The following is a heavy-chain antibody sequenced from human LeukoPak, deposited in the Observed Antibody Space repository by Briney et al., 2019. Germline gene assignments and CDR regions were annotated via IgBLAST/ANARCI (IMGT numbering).Heavy chain of an antibody. CDR1: GFTFDNYW. V-gene: IGHV3-7*03. CDR2: IKEDGSQK. D-gene: IGHD3-22*01. Sequence: PGGSLRLSCAASGFTFDNYWMTWVRQAPGKGLEWVGMIKEDGSQKYYVDSVKGRFTISRDNAKNSLYLQMNSLRAEDTAVYYCARAFFTMIVVVTHAFDIWGQGTMVTVSS. CDR3: ARAFFTMIVVVTHAFDI. J-gene: IGHJ3*02.